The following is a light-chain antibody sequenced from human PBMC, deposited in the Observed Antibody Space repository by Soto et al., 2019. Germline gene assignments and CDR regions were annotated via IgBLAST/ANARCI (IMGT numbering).Light chain of an antibody. J-gene: IGKJ1*01. CDR1: QSVSNAY. CDR3: QQYAASPRT. Sequence: EIVLTQSTGTLSLSPRERATLSCRASQSVSNAYLAWYQHKVGQSPRLLIYGASNRAPGIPDRFSGSGSGTDFTVTISRLEPEEFAVYYCQQYAASPRTFGQGTHVDVK. V-gene: IGKV3-20*01. CDR2: GAS.